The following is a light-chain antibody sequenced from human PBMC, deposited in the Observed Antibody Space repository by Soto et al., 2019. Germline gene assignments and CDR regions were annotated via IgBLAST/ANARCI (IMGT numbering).Light chain of an antibody. CDR2: EIN. CDR3: SSYINSITFVV. CDR1: SSDVGDYNF. V-gene: IGLV2-14*01. J-gene: IGLJ2*01. Sequence: QSVLTQPASVSGSPGQSITISCTGTSSDVGDYNFVSWFQQHPGKAPKLMIYEINNRPSGVSNRFSGSKSGNTASLTISGLQAEDESDYYCSSYINSITFVVFGGGTKLTVL.